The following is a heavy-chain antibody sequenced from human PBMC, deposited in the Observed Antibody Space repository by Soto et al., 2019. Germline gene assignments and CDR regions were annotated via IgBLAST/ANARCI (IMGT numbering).Heavy chain of an antibody. Sequence: ASVKVSCKASGYTFTSYGISWVRQAPGQGLEWMGWISAYNGNTNYAQKLQGRVTMTTDTSTSTAYMELRSLRSDDTAVYYCARGPAPGDFWSGYFQSNYYYYYMDVWGKGTTVTVSS. CDR3: ARGPAPGDFWSGYFQSNYYYYYMDV. CDR1: GYTFTSYG. D-gene: IGHD3-3*01. V-gene: IGHV1-18*01. J-gene: IGHJ6*03. CDR2: ISAYNGNT.